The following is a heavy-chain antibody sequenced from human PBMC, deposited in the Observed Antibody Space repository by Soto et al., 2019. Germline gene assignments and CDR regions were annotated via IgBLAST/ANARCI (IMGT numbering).Heavy chain of an antibody. CDR1: GFTFSSYG. CDR3: AKCRLRYFDWLKYYYYGMDV. Sequence: GGSLRLSCAASGFTFSSYGMHWVRQAPGKGLEWVAVISYDGSNKYYADSVKGRFTISRDNSKNTLYLQMNSLRAEDTAVYYCAKCRLRYFDWLKYYYYGMDVWGQGTTVTVSS. V-gene: IGHV3-30*18. CDR2: ISYDGSNK. J-gene: IGHJ6*02. D-gene: IGHD3-9*01.